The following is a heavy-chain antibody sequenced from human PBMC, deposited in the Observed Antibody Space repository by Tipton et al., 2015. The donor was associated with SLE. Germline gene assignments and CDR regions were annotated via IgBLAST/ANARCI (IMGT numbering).Heavy chain of an antibody. CDR2: ISGYNGNT. CDR3: ARALTHYYDSRAFYPPFDY. Sequence: QLVQSGAEVKKPGASVKVSCKASGYTFTSYGISWGRQAPGQGLEWMGWISGYNGNTNYARKLQGRVTMTTDTSTSTAYMFLRSLRTDDTAMYYCARALTHYYDSRAFYPPFDYWGQGTLVTVSS. D-gene: IGHD3-22*01. V-gene: IGHV1-18*01. CDR1: GYTFTSYG. J-gene: IGHJ4*02.